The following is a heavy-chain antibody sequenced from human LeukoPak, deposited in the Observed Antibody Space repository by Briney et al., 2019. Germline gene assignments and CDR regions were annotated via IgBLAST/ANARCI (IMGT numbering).Heavy chain of an antibody. D-gene: IGHD2-2*01. Sequence: GGSLRLSCEASGFTFSTFAMIWVRQPPGKGLEWVSSIFPSGGEIHYADSVRGRFTIARDNSKNTLFLHMNSLRAEDTALYYCAKLKGKDGVRDGYETWGPGTMVTVSS. CDR2: IFPSGGEI. CDR1: GFTFSTFA. J-gene: IGHJ3*02. V-gene: IGHV3-23*01. CDR3: AKLKGKDGVRDGYET.